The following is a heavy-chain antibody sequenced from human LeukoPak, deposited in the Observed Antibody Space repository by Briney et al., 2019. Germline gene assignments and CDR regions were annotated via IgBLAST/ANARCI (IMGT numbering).Heavy chain of an antibody. CDR3: ATEAYCGGDCSLYYFDY. Sequence: ASVKVSCKASGYTFTGYYMHWVRQAPGQGLGWMGWINPNSGGTNYAQKFQGRVTMTRDTSISTAYMELSRLRSDDTAVYYCATEAYCGGDCSLYYFDYWGQGTLVTVSS. J-gene: IGHJ4*02. CDR1: GYTFTGYY. CDR2: INPNSGGT. V-gene: IGHV1-2*02. D-gene: IGHD2-21*02.